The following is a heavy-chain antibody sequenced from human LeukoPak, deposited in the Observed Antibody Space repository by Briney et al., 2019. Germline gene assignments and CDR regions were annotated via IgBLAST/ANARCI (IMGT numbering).Heavy chain of an antibody. CDR1: GGSFSGYY. CDR3: ARGKAARPPYYYYGMDV. D-gene: IGHD6-6*01. Sequence: SETLSLTCAVYGGSFSGYYWSWIRQPPGKGLEWIGEINHSGSTNYNPSLKSRVTISVDTSKSQFSLKLSSVTAADTAVYYCARGKAARPPYYYYGMDVWGQGTTVIVSS. V-gene: IGHV4-34*01. J-gene: IGHJ6*02. CDR2: INHSGST.